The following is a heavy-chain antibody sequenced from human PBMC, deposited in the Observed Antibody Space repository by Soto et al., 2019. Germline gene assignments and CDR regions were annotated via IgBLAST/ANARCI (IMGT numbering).Heavy chain of an antibody. Sequence: SETLSLTCAVSGGSISSGGYYWSWIRQHPGKGLEWIGYIYYSGSTYYNPSLKSRVTISVDTSKNQFSLKLSSVTAADPAVYYCARVIALRVPLYGDYVSEGEFDYWGQGTRATVSS. CDR3: ARVIALRVPLYGDYVSEGEFDY. CDR1: GGSISSGGYY. J-gene: IGHJ4*02. CDR2: IYYSGST. D-gene: IGHD4-17*01. V-gene: IGHV4-31*11.